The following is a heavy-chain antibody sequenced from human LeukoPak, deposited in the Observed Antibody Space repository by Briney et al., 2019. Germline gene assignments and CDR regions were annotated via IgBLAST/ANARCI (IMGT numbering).Heavy chain of an antibody. CDR1: GGSISSYY. J-gene: IGHJ4*02. Sequence: SETLSLTCTVSGGSISSYYWSWIRQPPGKGLEWIGYIYYSGSTNYNPSLKSRVTISVDTSKNRFSLKLSSVTAADTAVYYCAAYCGGDCYSVFDYWGQGTLVTVSS. V-gene: IGHV4-59*08. CDR3: AAYCGGDCYSVFDY. D-gene: IGHD2-21*02. CDR2: IYYSGST.